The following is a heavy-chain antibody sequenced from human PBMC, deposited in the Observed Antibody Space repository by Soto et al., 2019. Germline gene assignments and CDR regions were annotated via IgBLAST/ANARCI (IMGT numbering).Heavy chain of an antibody. CDR3: AKDRHSYYGSGSSLDY. Sequence: GGSLRLSCAASGFTFSSYAMSWVRQAPGKGLEWVSAISGSGGSTYYADSVKGRFTISRDNSKNTLYLQMNSLRAEDTAVYYCAKDRHSYYGSGSSLDYWGQGTLVTVSS. V-gene: IGHV3-23*01. J-gene: IGHJ4*02. CDR2: ISGSGGST. D-gene: IGHD3-10*01. CDR1: GFTFSSYA.